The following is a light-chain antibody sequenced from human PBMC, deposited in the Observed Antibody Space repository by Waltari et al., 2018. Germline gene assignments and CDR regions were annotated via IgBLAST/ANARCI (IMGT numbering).Light chain of an antibody. CDR1: SSDIGSYNY. J-gene: IGLJ1*01. Sequence: QSALTQPASVSGSPGQSITIYCTGTSSDIGSYNYVSWYQQPPGKAPKLMIYDVSERPSGVSNRVAGSESGDTASLTISGLQAEDEADYYCSSYTSSSTDVFGTGTKVTVL. V-gene: IGLV2-14*03. CDR2: DVS. CDR3: SSYTSSSTDV.